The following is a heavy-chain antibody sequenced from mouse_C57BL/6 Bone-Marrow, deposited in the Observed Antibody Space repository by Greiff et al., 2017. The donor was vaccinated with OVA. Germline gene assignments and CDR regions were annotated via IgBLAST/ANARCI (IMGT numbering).Heavy chain of an antibody. J-gene: IGHJ4*01. CDR2: IDPANDNT. CDR1: GFNIKNTY. D-gene: IGHD1-1*01. Sequence: EVKLMESVAELVRPGASVKLSCTASGFNIKNTYMHWVKQRPEQGLEWIGRIDPANDNTKYAPKFQGKATMTADTSSNTAYLQLSSLSSEDTAVYCCARGSFGSGFYAMEYWGQGNSVTVSS. CDR3: ARGSFGSGFYAMEY. V-gene: IGHV14-3*01.